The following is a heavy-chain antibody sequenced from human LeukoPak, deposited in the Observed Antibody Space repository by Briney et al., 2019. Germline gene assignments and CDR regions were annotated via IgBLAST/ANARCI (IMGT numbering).Heavy chain of an antibody. J-gene: IGHJ4*02. V-gene: IGHV3-30*02. CDR3: AKGSGVVVPAAMIY. CDR2: IRFDGSNK. Sequence: GGSLRLSCAASGFTFSTYGMHWVRQAPGKGLEWVAFIRFDGSNKYYADSMKGRFTISRDNSKNTLYLQMNSLRPEDTAVYYCAKGSGVVVPAAMIYWGQGTLVTVSS. D-gene: IGHD2-2*01. CDR1: GFTFSTYG.